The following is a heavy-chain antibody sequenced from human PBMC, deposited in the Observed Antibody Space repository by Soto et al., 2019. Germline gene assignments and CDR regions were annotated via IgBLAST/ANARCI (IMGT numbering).Heavy chain of an antibody. Sequence: EVQLLESGGGLVQPGGSLRLSCAASGFTFSSYAMSWVRQAPGKGLEWVSAISGSGGSTYYADSVKGRFTISRDNSKNTLYLQMNSLRAEDTAVYYCAKEKASPNSTSSITPGDLGYYMDVWGQGTLVTVSS. V-gene: IGHV3-23*01. CDR2: ISGSGGST. D-gene: IGHD2-2*01. CDR1: GFTFSSYA. CDR3: AKEKASPNSTSSITPGDLGYYMDV. J-gene: IGHJ4*02.